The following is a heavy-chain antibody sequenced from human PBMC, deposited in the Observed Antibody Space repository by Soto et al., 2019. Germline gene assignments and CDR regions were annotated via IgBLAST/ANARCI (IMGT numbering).Heavy chain of an antibody. CDR2: IFYAGTT. D-gene: IGHD3-10*01. J-gene: IGHJ5*02. CDR3: ARFDVIATLQNDMVP. V-gene: IGHV4-59*02. Sequence: SENMSLTCTVSGGSVIGYYWSWMRQPPGKGLEWIGYIFYAGTTLYTPSLKSRVTISVDTSKKQFSLKLSSVTAADTAVYYCARFDVIATLQNDMVPLGQATMVSVSA. CDR1: GGSVIGYY.